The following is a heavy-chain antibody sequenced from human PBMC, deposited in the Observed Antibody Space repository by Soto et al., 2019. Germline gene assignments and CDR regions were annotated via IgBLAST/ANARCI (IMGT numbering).Heavy chain of an antibody. D-gene: IGHD5-18*01. CDR1: GFTFSSDE. V-gene: IGHV3-48*03. CDR2: ISSSGSTI. CDR3: ARQLWLRKAFDI. J-gene: IGHJ3*02. Sequence: GGSLRLSCAASGFTFSSDEMNWVRQAPGKGLEWVSYISSSGSTIYYADSVKGRFTTSRDNAKNSLYLQMNSLRAEDTAVYYCARQLWLRKAFDIWGQGTMVTVSS.